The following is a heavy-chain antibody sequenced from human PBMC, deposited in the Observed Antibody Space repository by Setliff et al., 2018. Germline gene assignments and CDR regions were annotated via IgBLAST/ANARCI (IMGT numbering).Heavy chain of an antibody. V-gene: IGHV4-4*07. J-gene: IGHJ6*03. D-gene: IGHD3-3*01. CDR3: ARVSYSFWSGSYYFYYMDV. CDR2: IYIGGSA. CDR1: GGSISSYY. Sequence: SETLSLTCTVSGGSISSYYWGWIRQPAGKGLEWIGHIYIGGSANYNPSLKSRVTMSIDTSKNQFSLKLSSVTAADTAVYYCARVSYSFWSGSYYFYYMDVWGKGTTVTVSS.